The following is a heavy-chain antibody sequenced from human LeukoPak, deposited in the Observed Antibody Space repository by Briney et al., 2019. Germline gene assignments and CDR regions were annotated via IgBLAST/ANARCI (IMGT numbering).Heavy chain of an antibody. CDR3: ARVRILRYFDWPLYYFDC. Sequence: ASVKVSCKASGYTFTGYYMHWVRQAPGQGLEWMGWINPNSGGTNYAQKFQGRVTMTRDTSISTAYMELSRLRSDDTAVYYCARVRILRYFDWPLYYFDCWGQGTLVTVSS. V-gene: IGHV1-2*02. CDR1: GYTFTGYY. CDR2: INPNSGGT. D-gene: IGHD3-9*01. J-gene: IGHJ4*02.